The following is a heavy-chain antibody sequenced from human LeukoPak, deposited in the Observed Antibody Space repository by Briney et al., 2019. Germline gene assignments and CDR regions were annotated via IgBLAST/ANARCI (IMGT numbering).Heavy chain of an antibody. CDR2: ISSSSSYI. CDR3: ARGVRDFDWLFDY. J-gene: IGHJ4*02. D-gene: IGHD3-9*01. V-gene: IGHV3-21*01. Sequence: PGGSLRLSCAASGFTFSSYSMNWVRQAPGKGLEWVSSISSSSSYIYYADSVKGRFTISRGNAKNSLYLQMNSLRAEDTAVYYCARGVRDFDWLFDYWGQGTLVTVSS. CDR1: GFTFSSYS.